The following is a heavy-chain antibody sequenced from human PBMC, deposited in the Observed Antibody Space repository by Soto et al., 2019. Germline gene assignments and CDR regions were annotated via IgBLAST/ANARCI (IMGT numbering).Heavy chain of an antibody. J-gene: IGHJ6*03. D-gene: IGHD4-17*01. Sequence: PGGSLRLSCAASGFTVSSNYMSWVRQAPGKGLEGVSVIYSGGSTYYADSVKGRFTISRHNSKNTLYLQMNSLRAEDTAVYYCARVLVNTVTSYRGYYYYYYMDVWGKGTTVTVSS. CDR2: IYSGGST. CDR1: GFTVSSNY. CDR3: ARVLVNTVTSYRGYYYYYYMDV. V-gene: IGHV3-53*04.